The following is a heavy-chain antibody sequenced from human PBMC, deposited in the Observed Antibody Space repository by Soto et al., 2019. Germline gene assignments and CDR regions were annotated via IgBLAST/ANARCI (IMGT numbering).Heavy chain of an antibody. CDR2: IDYSGNT. Sequence: SETLSLSCTVSGGSIMSSANYWGWIRQPPGKEPEWVGSIDYSGNTYYNPSLESRLTISVDTSKNQFSLKLTSVTAADTAVYYCVSGYEFYFWGQGTLVTVSS. D-gene: IGHD6-25*01. CDR1: GGSIMSSANY. V-gene: IGHV4-39*01. CDR3: VSGYEFYF. J-gene: IGHJ4*02.